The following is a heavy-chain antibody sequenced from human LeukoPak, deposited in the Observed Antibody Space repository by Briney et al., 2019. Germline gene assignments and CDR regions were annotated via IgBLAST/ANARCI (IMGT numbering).Heavy chain of an antibody. CDR1: GGSISSSSYY. D-gene: IGHD1-20*01. CDR2: IYYSGST. Sequence: SETLSLTCTVSGGSISSSSYYWGWIRQPPGKGLEWIGSIYYSGSTYYNPSLKSRVTISVDTSKNQFSLELSSVTAADTAVYYCARRYNWKARGLYNWFDPWGQGTLVTVSS. J-gene: IGHJ5*02. CDR3: ARRYNWKARGLYNWFDP. V-gene: IGHV4-39*01.